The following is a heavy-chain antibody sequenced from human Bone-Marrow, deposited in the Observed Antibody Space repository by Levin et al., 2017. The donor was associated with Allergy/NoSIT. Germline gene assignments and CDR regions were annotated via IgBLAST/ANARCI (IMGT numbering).Heavy chain of an antibody. V-gene: IGHV3-30-3*01. Sequence: PGGSLRLSCAASGFTFSSHPMHWVRQGPGKGLEWVAGISHNGDKDYYSYSVRGRFTISRDNSRNTVTLQMNSLRGEDTAVYYCARDVGCTDAACLTFYYYGLDVWGQGTTVIVAS. D-gene: IGHD1-26*01. CDR1: GFTFSSHP. CDR2: ISHNGDKD. CDR3: ARDVGCTDAACLTFYYYGLDV. J-gene: IGHJ6*02.